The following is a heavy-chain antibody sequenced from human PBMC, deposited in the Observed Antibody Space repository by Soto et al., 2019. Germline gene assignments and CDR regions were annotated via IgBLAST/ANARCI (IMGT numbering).Heavy chain of an antibody. J-gene: IGHJ6*02. Sequence: VSVKVSCKASGYTFTSYYLHWARQAPGQGLEGRGTINPRGGSPSYAQKFQGRVTMTRDTSTSTVYMELSSLRSEDTAVYYCARDLPPHLGYCSGGSCYNDYYYYGMDVWGQGTTVTVSS. CDR2: INPRGGSP. V-gene: IGHV1-46*01. CDR3: ARDLPPHLGYCSGGSCYNDYYYYGMDV. CDR1: GYTFTSYY. D-gene: IGHD2-15*01.